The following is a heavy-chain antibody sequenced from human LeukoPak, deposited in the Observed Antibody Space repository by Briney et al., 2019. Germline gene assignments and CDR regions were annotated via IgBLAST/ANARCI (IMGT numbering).Heavy chain of an antibody. CDR2: ISGSGGST. D-gene: IGHD3-10*01. CDR1: GFTFSSYA. V-gene: IGHV3-23*01. CDR3: AKKGFGELVIDY. Sequence: GGSLRRSCAASGFTFSSYAMSWVRQAPGKGLEWVSAISGSGGSTYYADSVKGRFTISRDNSKNTLYLQMNSLRAEDTAVYYCAKKGFGELVIDYWGQGTLVTVSS. J-gene: IGHJ4*02.